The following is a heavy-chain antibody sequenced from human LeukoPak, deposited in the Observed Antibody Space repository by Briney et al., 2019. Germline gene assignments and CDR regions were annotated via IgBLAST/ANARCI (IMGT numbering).Heavy chain of an antibody. D-gene: IGHD5-12*01. CDR3: AKDDAWLRFLY. J-gene: IGHJ4*02. Sequence: GGSLRLSCAASGFTFSSYAMSWVRQAPRKGLEWVSGISASGGSSYYADSVKGRFTISRDNSKNTLYLQMNSLRAEDTAIYYCAKDDAWLRFLYWGQGTLVTVSS. V-gene: IGHV3-23*01. CDR1: GFTFSSYA. CDR2: ISASGGSS.